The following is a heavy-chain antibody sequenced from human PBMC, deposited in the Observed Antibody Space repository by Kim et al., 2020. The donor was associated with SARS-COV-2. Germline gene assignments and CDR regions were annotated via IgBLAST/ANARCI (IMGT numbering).Heavy chain of an antibody. CDR3: GIEDGLQPPYVVDV. V-gene: IGHV3-23*01. J-gene: IGHJ6*02. CDR1: GFTFSTYA. CDR2: ISGSGHNT. Sequence: GGSLRLSCAASGFTFSTYAISWFRQAPGKGLQWVSAISGSGHNTYYTDSVRGRFTVFGDNSKNTLYLQMNSLRVEDAAVYYCGIEDGLQPPYVVDVWGQGPTVTVSS. D-gene: IGHD3-10*02.